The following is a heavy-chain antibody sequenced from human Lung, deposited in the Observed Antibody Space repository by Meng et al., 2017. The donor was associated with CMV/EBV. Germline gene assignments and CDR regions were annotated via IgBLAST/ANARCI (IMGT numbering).Heavy chain of an antibody. Sequence: LQHPAPELSNPSQALALMCTVSGGSNSSGGVYWSWIRQHPGKGLEWIGYIYYSGSTYYNPSLRSRVAISIDTSKNQFSLKLTSVTAADTAVYFCARTNYGDYNWFDPWGQGTLVTVSS. CDR1: GGSNSSGGVY. CDR2: IYYSGST. V-gene: IGHV4-31*03. D-gene: IGHD4-17*01. CDR3: ARTNYGDYNWFDP. J-gene: IGHJ5*02.